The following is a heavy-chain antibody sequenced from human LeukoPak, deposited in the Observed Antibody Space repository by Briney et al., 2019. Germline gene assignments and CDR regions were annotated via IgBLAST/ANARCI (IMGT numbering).Heavy chain of an antibody. V-gene: IGHV4-39*07. CDR2: IYYSGST. Sequence: PSETLSLTCTVSGGSISSSSYYWGWIRQPPGKGLEWIGSIYYSGSTYYNPSLKSRVTISVDTSKNQFSLKLSSVTAADTAVYYCARRRTTVSTFFRYHYFDYWGQGTLVTVSS. D-gene: IGHD4-17*01. CDR3: ARRRTTVSTFFRYHYFDY. J-gene: IGHJ4*02. CDR1: GGSISSSSYY.